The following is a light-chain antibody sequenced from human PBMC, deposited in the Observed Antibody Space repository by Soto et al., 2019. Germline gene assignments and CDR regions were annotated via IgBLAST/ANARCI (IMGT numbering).Light chain of an antibody. CDR3: QQYNSYPWT. CDR1: QRISSW. CDR2: KAS. Sequence: DIQMTESPSTLSASVGDRVTITCRASQRISSWLAWYQQKPGNAPKLLIYKASSLESGVPSRFSGSGSGTEFTLTISSLQPDDFATYYCQQYNSYPWTFGQGTKVEIK. V-gene: IGKV1-5*03. J-gene: IGKJ1*01.